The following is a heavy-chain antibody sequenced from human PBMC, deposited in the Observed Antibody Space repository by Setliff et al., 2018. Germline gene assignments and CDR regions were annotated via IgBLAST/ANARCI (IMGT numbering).Heavy chain of an antibody. CDR2: LSWRGDNI. D-gene: IGHD3-10*01. J-gene: IGHJ5*02. CDR3: ARDRSALVRGVVHHNYFDP. V-gene: IGHV3-20*04. CDR1: GFTFDDYG. Sequence: GGSLRLSCLASGFTFDDYGMSWVRQAPGKGLEWVSGLSWRGDNIGYADSVKGRFTISRDNAKNSLYPQMTSLRAADSAIYYCARDRSALVRGVVHHNYFDPWGQGNKVTVSS.